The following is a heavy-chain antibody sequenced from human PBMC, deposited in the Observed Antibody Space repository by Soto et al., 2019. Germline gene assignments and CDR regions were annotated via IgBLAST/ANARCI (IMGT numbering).Heavy chain of an antibody. J-gene: IGHJ4*02. V-gene: IGHV1-8*02. CDR2: INPSTGDT. D-gene: IGHD3-10*01. CDR3: AKTLSRRILIFDL. Sequence: QVHLVQSGTEVKKPGASVKVSCKASGYIFSNYDINWVRQAPGQGLEWMGWINPSTGDTEYAQKFQGRVTMTANLSNTTAHMELTFLSPDDTAIYYCAKTLSRRILIFDLWGQGTLVSVSS. CDR1: GYIFSNYD.